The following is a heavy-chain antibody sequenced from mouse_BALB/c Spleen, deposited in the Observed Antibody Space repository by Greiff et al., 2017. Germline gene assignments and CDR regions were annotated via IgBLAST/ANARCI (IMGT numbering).Heavy chain of an antibody. CDR3: ARSMTYWYFDV. D-gene: IGHD2-3*01. CDR1: GYTFSSYW. V-gene: IGHV1-9*01. J-gene: IGHJ1*01. CDR2: ILPGSGST. Sequence: VQLQQSGAELMKPGASVKISCKATGYTFSSYWIEWVKQRPGHGLEWIGEILPGSGSTNYNEKFKGKATFTADTSSNTAYMQLSSLTSEDSAVYYCARSMTYWYFDVWGAGTTVTVSS.